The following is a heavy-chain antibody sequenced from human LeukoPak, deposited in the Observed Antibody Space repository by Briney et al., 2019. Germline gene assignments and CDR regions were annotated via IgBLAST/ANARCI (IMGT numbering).Heavy chain of an antibody. J-gene: IGHJ6*04. CDR1: GGSFSGYY. Sequence: SETLSLTCAVYGGSFSGYYWSWIRQPPGKGLVWIGEINHSGSTNYNPSLKSRVTISVDTSKNQFSLKLSSVTAADTAVYYCARGGKQWLSPYYYYGMDVWGKGTTVTVSS. V-gene: IGHV4-34*01. D-gene: IGHD6-19*01. CDR3: ARGGKQWLSPYYYYGMDV. CDR2: INHSGST.